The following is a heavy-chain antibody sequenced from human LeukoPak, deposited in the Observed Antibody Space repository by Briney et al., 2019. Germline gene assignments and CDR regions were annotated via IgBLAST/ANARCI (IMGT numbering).Heavy chain of an antibody. Sequence: GGSLRLSCAASGFTFSSYEMNWVRQAPGKGLEWVSYISSSGSTIYYADSVKGRFTISRDNAKNSLYLQMNSLRAEDTAVYYCARVLVGATSSDYWGQGTLVTVSS. CDR2: ISSSGSTI. D-gene: IGHD1-26*01. CDR3: ARVLVGATSSDY. CDR1: GFTFSSYE. V-gene: IGHV3-48*03. J-gene: IGHJ4*02.